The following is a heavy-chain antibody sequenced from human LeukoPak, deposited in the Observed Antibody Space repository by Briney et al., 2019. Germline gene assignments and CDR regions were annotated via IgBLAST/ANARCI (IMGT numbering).Heavy chain of an antibody. Sequence: ASVKASCKASGGTFSSYAISWVRQAPGQGLEWMGGIIPIFGTANYAQKFQGRVTITADESTSTAYMELSSLRSEDTAVYYCARSPWMSGYYPEDYWGQGTLVTVSS. J-gene: IGHJ4*02. CDR1: GGTFSSYA. CDR2: IIPIFGTA. V-gene: IGHV1-69*13. CDR3: ARSPWMSGYYPEDY. D-gene: IGHD3-3*01.